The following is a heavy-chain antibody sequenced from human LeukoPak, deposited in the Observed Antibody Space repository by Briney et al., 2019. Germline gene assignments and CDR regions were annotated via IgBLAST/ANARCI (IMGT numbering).Heavy chain of an antibody. CDR2: IKQDGSDK. V-gene: IGHV3-7*01. D-gene: IGHD3-22*01. CDR3: ASFSGYYYYFDY. Sequence: GGSLRLSCAASGITLSGYWMSWVRQAPGKGLEWVASIKQDGSDKYYVDSVKGRFTISRDNVKNSLYLQMSSQRAEDTAVYYCASFSGYYYYFDYWGQGTLVTVSS. CDR1: GITLSGYW. J-gene: IGHJ4*02.